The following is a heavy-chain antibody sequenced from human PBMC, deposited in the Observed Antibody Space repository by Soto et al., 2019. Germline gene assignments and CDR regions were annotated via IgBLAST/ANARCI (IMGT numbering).Heavy chain of an antibody. Sequence: GGSLRLSCAASGFTFNGYWMSWVRQAPGKGLEWVAKIKEDGSEKYNVDSVKGRFTISRDNTKKSLYLQMNSLSAEATAIYYCARIKAGGYDYYEYWGLGTLVTVSS. D-gene: IGHD2-8*02. CDR1: GFTFNGYW. CDR3: ARIKAGGYDYYEY. CDR2: IKEDGSEK. J-gene: IGHJ4*02. V-gene: IGHV3-7*01.